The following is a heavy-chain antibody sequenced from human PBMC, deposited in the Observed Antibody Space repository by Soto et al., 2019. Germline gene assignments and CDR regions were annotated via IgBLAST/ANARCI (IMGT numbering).Heavy chain of an antibody. CDR3: AKHAAAAAPDY. CDR1: GFTFSSYA. Sequence: EVQLLESGAGLVQPGGSLRLSCAASGFTFSSYAMSWVRQAPWKGLEWVSLMSGSGGGTYYADSVKGRFTISRDNSKNTLYLQMNSPRAEDTAVYYCAKHAAAAAPDYWGQGTLVTVSS. CDR2: MSGSGGGT. J-gene: IGHJ4*02. V-gene: IGHV3-23*01. D-gene: IGHD6-13*01.